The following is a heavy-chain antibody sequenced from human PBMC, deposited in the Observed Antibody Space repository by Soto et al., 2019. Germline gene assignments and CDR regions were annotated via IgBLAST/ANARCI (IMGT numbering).Heavy chain of an antibody. V-gene: IGHV1-18*01. D-gene: IGHD3-16*01. Sequence: ASVKVSCKASGYTFTSYGISWVRQAPGQGLEWMGWISAYNGNTNYAQKLQGRVTMTTDTSTSTAYMELRSLRSDDTAVYYCAREPHQGGNYYGMDVWGQGTTVTVSS. CDR2: ISAYNGNT. J-gene: IGHJ6*02. CDR1: GYTFTSYG. CDR3: AREPHQGGNYYGMDV.